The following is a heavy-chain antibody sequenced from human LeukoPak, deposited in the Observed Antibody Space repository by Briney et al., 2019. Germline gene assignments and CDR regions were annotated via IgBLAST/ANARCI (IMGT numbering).Heavy chain of an antibody. Sequence: HGESLKILLNGSWNSLTHLWIGWVRQIPGKGLEWVGIIYPCESYTRYSPSFQGQVTISSDKSISTAYLQWSSLKASDTAMYYCARHAFDCSSGSCYSHAFNIWGQGTLVSASS. CDR2: IYPCESYT. D-gene: IGHD2-15*01. CDR1: WNSLTHLW. V-gene: IGHV5-51*01. J-gene: IGHJ3*02. CDR3: ARHAFDCSSGSCYSHAFNI.